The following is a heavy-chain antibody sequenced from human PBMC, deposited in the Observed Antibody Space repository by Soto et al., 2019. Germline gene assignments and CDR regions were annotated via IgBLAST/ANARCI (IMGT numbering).Heavy chain of an antibody. J-gene: IGHJ4*02. D-gene: IGHD5-18*01. CDR2: FDPEDGET. V-gene: IGHV1-24*01. CDR1: GYTLTELA. Sequence: ASVKVCCKVSGYTLTELAMHWVRQAPGKGLEWMGGFDPEDGETIYAQKFQGRVTMTEDTSTDTAYMELSSLRSEDTAVYYCAATAMESYYFDYWGQGTLVTVSS. CDR3: AATAMESYYFDY.